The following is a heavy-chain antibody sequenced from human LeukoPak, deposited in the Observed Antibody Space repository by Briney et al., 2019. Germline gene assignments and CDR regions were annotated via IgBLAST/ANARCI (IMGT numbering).Heavy chain of an antibody. Sequence: GRSLRLSCAASGFTFSSYGMHWVRHAPGKGLEWVAVIWYDGSNQNYVDSVKGRFTISRDNSKNSLYLQMNSLRAEDTALYYCAKDGDYASYYYGMDVWGQGTTVTVSS. CDR2: IWYDGSNQ. V-gene: IGHV3-30*18. CDR1: GFTFSSYG. CDR3: AKDGDYASYYYGMDV. J-gene: IGHJ6*02. D-gene: IGHD4-17*01.